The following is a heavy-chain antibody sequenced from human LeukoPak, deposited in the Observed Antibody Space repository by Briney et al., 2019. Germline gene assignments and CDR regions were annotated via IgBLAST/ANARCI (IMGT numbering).Heavy chain of an antibody. CDR3: ARQGAQRIAVAGTRRKPGNWFDP. J-gene: IGHJ5*02. CDR1: GGYFSGYY. V-gene: IGHV4-34*01. D-gene: IGHD6-19*01. Sequence: KSSETLSLTCAVYGGYFSGYYWSWIRQPPGKGLEWIGEINHSGSTNYNPSLKSRVTISVDTSKNQFSLKLSSVTAADTAVYYCARQGAQRIAVAGTRRKPGNWFDPWGQGTLVTVSS. CDR2: INHSGST.